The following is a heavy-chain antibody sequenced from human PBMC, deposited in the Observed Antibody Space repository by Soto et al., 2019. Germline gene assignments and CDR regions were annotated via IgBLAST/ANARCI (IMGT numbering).Heavy chain of an antibody. V-gene: IGHV3-23*01. Sequence: PGWSLRLSCAASGLAYRGYAMTWVRHDPWKRLEWVSGTSGSGGNTYYTDSVKGRFTIYRDNAKNTLYLQMNNLKAEDTAVYYCAKGVGYDTSAFDIWGPGTMVTVSS. CDR2: TSGSGGNT. CDR1: GLAYRGYA. CDR3: AKGVGYDTSAFDI. J-gene: IGHJ3*02. D-gene: IGHD3-22*01.